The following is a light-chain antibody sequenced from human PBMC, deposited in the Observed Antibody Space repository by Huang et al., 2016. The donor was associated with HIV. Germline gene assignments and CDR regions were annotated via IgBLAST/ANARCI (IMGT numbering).Light chain of an antibody. CDR3: QQYNDWPRT. V-gene: IGKV3-15*01. CDR2: GAS. CDR1: QSVNRN. J-gene: IGKJ1*01. Sequence: EIVMTQSPATLSVSPGERATLSCRASQSVNRNLAWYQQKPGQTPRLLSYGASTRATGLPARVSGSGSGTEFTLTISSLQSEDFAVYYCQQYNDWPRTFGQGTKVEIK.